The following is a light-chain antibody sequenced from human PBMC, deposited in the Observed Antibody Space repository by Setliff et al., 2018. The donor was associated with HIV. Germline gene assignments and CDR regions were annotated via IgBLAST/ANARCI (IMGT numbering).Light chain of an antibody. Sequence: SYELTQPPSVSVAPGKTARITCGGNNIGSESVHWYQQKPGQAPVLVIYYDSDRPSGIPERFSGSKSGNTATLTISRVEAGDEADYYCQVWHSSSDHPYVSGTGTKVTVL. CDR3: QVWHSSSDHPYV. CDR2: YDS. CDR1: NIGSES. J-gene: IGLJ1*01. V-gene: IGLV3-21*04.